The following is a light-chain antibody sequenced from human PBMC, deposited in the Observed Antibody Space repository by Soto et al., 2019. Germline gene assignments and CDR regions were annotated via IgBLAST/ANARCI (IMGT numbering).Light chain of an antibody. Sequence: QSVLTQPPSASGSPGQSVTIACTATSRDVGGYKYVSWYQQHQGKAPKRMIYEVSKRPSGVPVRFSGSKSGNTASLTVSGLQAEDEADYYCSSYAGSNNWNFGTGTKLTV. J-gene: IGLJ1*01. CDR1: SRDVGGYKY. CDR3: SSYAGSNNWN. V-gene: IGLV2-8*01. CDR2: EVS.